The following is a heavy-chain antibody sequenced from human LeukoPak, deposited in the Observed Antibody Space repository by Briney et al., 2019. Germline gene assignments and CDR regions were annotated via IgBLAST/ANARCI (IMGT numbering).Heavy chain of an antibody. CDR1: GFTFSSYS. V-gene: IGHV3-21*01. CDR2: ISSSSSYI. Sequence: PGGSLRLSCAASGFTFSSYSMNWVRQAPGKGREWVSSISSSSSYIYYADSVKGRFTISRDNAKNSLYLQMNSLRAEDTAVYYCARARTSIAALDYWGQGTLVTVSS. J-gene: IGHJ4*02. D-gene: IGHD6-6*01. CDR3: ARARTSIAALDY.